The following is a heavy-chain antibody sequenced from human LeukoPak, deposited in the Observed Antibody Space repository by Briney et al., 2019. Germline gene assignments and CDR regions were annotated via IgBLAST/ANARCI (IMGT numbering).Heavy chain of an antibody. V-gene: IGHV1-8*01. Sequence: RASVKVSCKDSEYTFTSYDINWVRQATGQGLEWMGWMNPNSGNTGYAQKFQGRVTMTRNTSISTAYMELSSLRSEDTAVYYCARVSSVAAAFHSLGYWGQRTLVTVSS. D-gene: IGHD6-13*01. CDR2: MNPNSGNT. CDR1: EYTFTSYD. CDR3: ARVSSVAAAFHSLGY. J-gene: IGHJ4*02.